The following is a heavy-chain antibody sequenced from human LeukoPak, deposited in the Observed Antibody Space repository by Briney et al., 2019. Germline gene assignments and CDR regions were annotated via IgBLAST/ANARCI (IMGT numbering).Heavy chain of an antibody. D-gene: IGHD3-9*01. J-gene: IGHJ5*02. V-gene: IGHV3-23*01. CDR3: ARGPSMTTTGTFDP. CDR2: IRDSVGNT. CDR1: GFTFSSYA. Sequence: GGSLRLSCAASGFTFSSYAMNWVRQAPGKGLEWVSSIRDSVGNTYYAGSVKDRFTISRDNSRNTLYLQMTSLRAEDTAVYYCARGPSMTTTGTFDPWGQGTLVTVSS.